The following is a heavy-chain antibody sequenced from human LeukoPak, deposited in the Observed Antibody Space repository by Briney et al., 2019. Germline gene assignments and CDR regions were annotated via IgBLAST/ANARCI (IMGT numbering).Heavy chain of an antibody. CDR1: GSTFTGYY. CDR2: ISAYNGNT. J-gene: IGHJ6*03. CDR3: AGGSIPNYMDV. V-gene: IGHV1-18*04. D-gene: IGHD2-2*02. Sequence: PGASVKVSCKTSGSTFTGYYMHWVRQAPGQGLEWMGWISAYNGNTNYAQKLQGRVTMTTDTSTSTAYMELRSLRSDDTAVYYCAGGSIPNYMDVWGKGTTVTVSS.